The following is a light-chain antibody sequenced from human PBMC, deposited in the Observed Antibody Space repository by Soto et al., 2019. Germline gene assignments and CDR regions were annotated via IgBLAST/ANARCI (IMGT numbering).Light chain of an antibody. J-gene: IGKJ4*01. CDR2: EAS. Sequence: DIQMTQSPSSVSASVGDRVTITCRASQGVSTWLGWYQKKPGKAPKLLIYEASTLQSGVPSRFSGSGSGTDFTLTISSLQPEDFATYYCQQATSFPITFGGGTEVEIK. CDR1: QGVSTW. CDR3: QQATSFPIT. V-gene: IGKV1-12*01.